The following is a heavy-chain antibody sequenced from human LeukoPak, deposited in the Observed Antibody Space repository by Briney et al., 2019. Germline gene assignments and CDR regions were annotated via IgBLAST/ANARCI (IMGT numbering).Heavy chain of an antibody. CDR3: ARDFLGANYYDSSGQDY. D-gene: IGHD3-22*01. CDR1: GFTVSSNY. CDR2: IYSGGST. J-gene: IGHJ4*02. V-gene: IGHV3-66*01. Sequence: GGSLRLSCAASGFTVSSNYMSWVRQAPGKGLEWVSVIYSGGSTYYADSVKGRFTISRDNSKNTLYLQMNSLRAEDTAVYYCARDFLGANYYDSSGQDYWGQGTLVTVSS.